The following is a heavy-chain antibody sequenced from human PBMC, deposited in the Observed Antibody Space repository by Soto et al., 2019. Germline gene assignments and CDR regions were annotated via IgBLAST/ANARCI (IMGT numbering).Heavy chain of an antibody. CDR1: GGSISSYY. J-gene: IGHJ4*02. V-gene: IGHV4-59*08. D-gene: IGHD4-17*01. CDR2: IYYSGST. CDR3: ARLNGAQFDY. Sequence: AETLSLTCTVSGGSISSYYWSWIRQPPGKGLEWIGYIYYSGSTNYNPSLKSRVTISVDTSKNQFSLKLSSVTAADTAVYYCARLNGAQFDYWGQGTLVTVSS.